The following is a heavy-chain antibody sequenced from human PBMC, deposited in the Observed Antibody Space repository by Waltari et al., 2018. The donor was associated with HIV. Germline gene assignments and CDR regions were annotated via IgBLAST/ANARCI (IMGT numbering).Heavy chain of an antibody. CDR1: GFPFSTHG. J-gene: IGHJ6*02. V-gene: IGHV3-33*05. D-gene: IGHD3-10*01. Sequence: QVQLVGSGGGVVQPGRSLSLPCAASGFPFSTHGMHWLRQAPGKGLEWVAVLSYDGSDKYYADSVRGRFTISRDNSKNTLYLQMNNLRAEDTAVYFCARRGVLTYYYTMDVWGQGTTVTVSS. CDR3: ARRGVLTYYYTMDV. CDR2: LSYDGSDK.